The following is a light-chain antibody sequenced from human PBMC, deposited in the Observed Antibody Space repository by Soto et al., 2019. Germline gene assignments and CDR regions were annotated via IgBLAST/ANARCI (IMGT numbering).Light chain of an antibody. V-gene: IGLV1-44*01. J-gene: IGLJ2*01. CDR3: AAWDGSLDVVL. CDR2: NTN. CDR1: SSNIGTNT. Sequence: QSALTQPPSASGTPGQRVTISCSGSSSNIGTNTVNWYQQFPRSAPQLLLYNTNQRPSGVPGRFSGSKSGTSASLAISGLQSEDEADYYCAAWDGSLDVVLFGGGTKLTVL.